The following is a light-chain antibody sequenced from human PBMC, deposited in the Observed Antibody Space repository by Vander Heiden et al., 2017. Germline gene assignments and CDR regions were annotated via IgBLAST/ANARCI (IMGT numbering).Light chain of an antibody. CDR2: GNG. CDR1: SSNIGAGYD. Sequence: QSVLTQPPSVSGAPRQRVTIPCTGSSSNIGAGYDVHWYQQLPGTAPKLLIYGNGNRPSGVPDRFSGSKSGTSASLAITGLQAEDEADYYCQSYDSSLSGSGVFGTGTKVTVL. J-gene: IGLJ1*01. CDR3: QSYDSSLSGSGV. V-gene: IGLV1-40*01.